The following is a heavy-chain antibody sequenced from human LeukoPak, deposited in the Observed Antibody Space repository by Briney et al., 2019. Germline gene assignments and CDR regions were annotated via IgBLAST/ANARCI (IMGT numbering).Heavy chain of an antibody. CDR3: ARENRYRSGGTCQDVASDDAFDI. V-gene: IGHV1-69*06. D-gene: IGHD2-15*01. J-gene: IGHJ3*02. CDR2: IIPIFGTA. CDR1: GGTFSSYA. Sequence: SVKVSCKASGGTFSSYAISWVRQTPGQGLEWMGGIIPIFGTANYAQKFQGRVTITADKSTSTAYMELSSLRSEDTAVYYCARENRYRSGGTCQDVASDDAFDIWGQGTMVTVSS.